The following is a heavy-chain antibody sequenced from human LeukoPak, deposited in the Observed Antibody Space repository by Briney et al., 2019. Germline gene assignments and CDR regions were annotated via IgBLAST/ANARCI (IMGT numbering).Heavy chain of an antibody. CDR3: ARAGNWNDAVDY. D-gene: IGHD1-1*01. CDR2: IYYSGST. Sequence: PSETLSLTCTVSGGSISSYYWSWIRQPPGKGLEWIGYIYYSGSTNYNPSLKSRVTISVDTSKNQFSLKLSSVTAADTAVYYCARAGNWNDAVDYWGQGTLVTVSS. J-gene: IGHJ4*02. V-gene: IGHV4-59*01. CDR1: GGSISSYY.